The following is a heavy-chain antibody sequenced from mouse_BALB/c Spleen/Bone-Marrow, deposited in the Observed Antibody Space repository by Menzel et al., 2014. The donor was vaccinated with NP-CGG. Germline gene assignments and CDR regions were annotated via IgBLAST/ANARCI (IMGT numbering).Heavy chain of an antibody. D-gene: IGHD1-3*01. J-gene: IGHJ3*01. CDR1: GYTFTDYT. CDR2: INPSSTYT. Sequence: VQLQQSGAELARPGASVKMSCKASGYTFTDYTMHWVKQRPGQVLEWIGSINPSSTYTNYNQKFKDKATLTADKSSVTAYMQLSSLTSEDSAVYYCVRSKTNFAFWGQGTLVTVSA. V-gene: IGHV1-4*01. CDR3: VRSKTNFAF.